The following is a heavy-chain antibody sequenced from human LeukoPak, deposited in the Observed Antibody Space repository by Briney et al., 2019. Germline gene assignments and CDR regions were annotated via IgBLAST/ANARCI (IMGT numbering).Heavy chain of an antibody. Sequence: GGSLRLSCAASGFTFRNYWLSWVRQAPGKGLEWVANINEDESIKYYVDSVRGRFTISRDNAKNSLYLQMNSLRAEDTAVYYCARDDAYSDYLLRFWGQGTLVSVSS. CDR1: GFTFRNYW. CDR2: INEDESIK. J-gene: IGHJ4*02. CDR3: ARDDAYSDYLLRF. V-gene: IGHV3-7*01. D-gene: IGHD4-11*01.